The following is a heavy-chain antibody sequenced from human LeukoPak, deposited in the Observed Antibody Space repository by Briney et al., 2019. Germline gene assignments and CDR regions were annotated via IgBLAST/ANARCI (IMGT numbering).Heavy chain of an antibody. V-gene: IGHV3-7*02. CDR3: ASLWDDGY. CDR1: GFSFSSSW. J-gene: IGHJ4*02. CDR2: IQQDGSVN. D-gene: IGHD1-1*01. Sequence: GGSLRLFCEASGFSFSSSWMTWVRQAPGKGLEWVATIQQDGSVNFYKNSVKGRFAISRDHTKVSLYLQMNSLRADDTAVYYCASLWDDGYWGQGTLVTVSS.